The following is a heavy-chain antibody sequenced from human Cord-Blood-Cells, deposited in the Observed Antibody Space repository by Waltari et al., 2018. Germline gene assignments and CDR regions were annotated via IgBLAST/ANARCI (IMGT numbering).Heavy chain of an antibody. CDR3: ARDRGGSAHFDP. D-gene: IGHD1-26*01. CDR2: KRQEGSEK. V-gene: IGHV3-7*01. Sequence: EVQLVESGGGVVESGGSLSLSCAVSGLPFGIYSMSWVSWAPGKGREWVANKRQEGSEKYDGGSLKGRLTISRDNAKNSLCLQMNSLRAEDTAVYYCARDRGGSAHFDPCGEGTLVTGSS. CDR1: GLPFGIYS. J-gene: IGHJ5*02.